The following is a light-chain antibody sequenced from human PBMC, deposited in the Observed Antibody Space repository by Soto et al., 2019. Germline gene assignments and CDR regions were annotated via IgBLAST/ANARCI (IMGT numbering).Light chain of an antibody. CDR2: GNS. V-gene: IGLV1-40*01. Sequence: QSVLTQPPSVSGAPGQRVTISRTGSSSNIGAGYDVHWYKQLPGTAPKLLIYGNSNRPSGVPDRFSGSKSGTSAYRAITGRQAEDESDYYCQSYDSSLSGSFFGTGTKLTVL. J-gene: IGLJ1*01. CDR3: QSYDSSLSGSF. CDR1: SSNIGAGYD.